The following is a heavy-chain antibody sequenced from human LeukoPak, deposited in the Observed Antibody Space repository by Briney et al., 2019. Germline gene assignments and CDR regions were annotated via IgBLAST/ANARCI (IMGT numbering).Heavy chain of an antibody. J-gene: IGHJ4*02. CDR3: GSSGAYYLVDY. CDR1: GHIFTSYC. D-gene: IGHD3-22*01. Sequence: AESPLSLSNGSGHIFTSYCVGWLRQMPGKGLEWMGIIYPGDSDTRYSPSFQGQVTISADKFISTAYLQWSSLKASDTAMYYCGSSGAYYLVDYGGQGTLVTVSS. V-gene: IGHV5-51*01. CDR2: IYPGDSDT.